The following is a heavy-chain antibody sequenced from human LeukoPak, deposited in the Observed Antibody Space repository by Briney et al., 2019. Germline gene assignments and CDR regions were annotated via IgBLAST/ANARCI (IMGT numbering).Heavy chain of an antibody. CDR1: GYTLTELS. V-gene: IGHV1-24*01. CDR2: FDPEDGET. CDR3: ATETDGIAAAGFDY. D-gene: IGHD6-13*01. J-gene: IGHJ4*02. Sequence: RASVKVSCKVSGYTLTELSMHWVRQAPGKGLEWMGGFDPEDGETIYAQKFQGRVTMTEDTSTDTAYMELGSLRSEDTAVYYCATETDGIAAAGFDYWGQGTLVTVSS.